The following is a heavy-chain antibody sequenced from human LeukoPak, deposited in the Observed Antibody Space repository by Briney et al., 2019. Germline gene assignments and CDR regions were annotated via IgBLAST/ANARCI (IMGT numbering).Heavy chain of an antibody. J-gene: IGHJ4*02. CDR1: GFTFSWHS. Sequence: GGSLRLSCAASGFTFSWHSMNWVRQAPGKGLEWVSYISSSGSTTYYADSVKGRLTISRDNAKNSLYLQMNSLRAEDTAVYYCARDGPRSVSSSSYFDYWGQGTLVTVSS. V-gene: IGHV3-48*04. CDR3: ARDGPRSVSSSSYFDY. CDR2: ISSSGSTT. D-gene: IGHD6-13*01.